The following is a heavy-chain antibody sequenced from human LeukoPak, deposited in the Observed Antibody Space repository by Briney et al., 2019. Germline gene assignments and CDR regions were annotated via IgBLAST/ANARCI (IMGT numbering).Heavy chain of an antibody. Sequence: SETLSLTCTVSGGCISSYYRSWIRQPTGKGLEWIGRMYMSGSTNYNPSLKSRVTMSVDTSKNQFSLNLTSVTAADTAVYYCARVDYADVWYYRDYWGQGTLVTVSS. V-gene: IGHV4-4*07. CDR3: ARVDYADVWYYRDY. J-gene: IGHJ4*02. CDR1: GGCISSYY. D-gene: IGHD3-16*01. CDR2: MYMSGST.